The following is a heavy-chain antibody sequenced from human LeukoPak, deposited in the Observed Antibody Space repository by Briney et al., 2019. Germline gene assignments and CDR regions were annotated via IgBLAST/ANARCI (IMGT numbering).Heavy chain of an antibody. J-gene: IGHJ4*02. D-gene: IGHD3-3*01. CDR2: IYYSGST. Sequence: SETLSLTCTVSGGSISSYYWSWIRQPPGKGLEWIGYIYYSGSTNYNPSLKSRVTISVDTSKNQFSLKLSSVTAADTAVYYCASYDFWSGYLDYWGQGTLVTVSS. V-gene: IGHV4-59*01. CDR1: GGSISSYY. CDR3: ASYDFWSGYLDY.